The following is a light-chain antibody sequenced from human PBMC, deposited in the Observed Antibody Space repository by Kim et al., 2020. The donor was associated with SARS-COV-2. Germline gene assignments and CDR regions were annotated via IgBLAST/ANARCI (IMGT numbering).Light chain of an antibody. J-gene: IGLJ3*02. Sequence: QSALTQPAFVSGSPGQSITISCTVTSSDVAIYNLVSWYQHFPGSAPQLIINGVSKRPSGISSRFSGSRSGSTATLTIAALQAEDEAHYYCSSYAGGNTWVFGGGTQLTVL. V-gene: IGLV2-23*02. CDR3: SSYAGGNTWV. CDR2: GVS. CDR1: SSDVAIYNL.